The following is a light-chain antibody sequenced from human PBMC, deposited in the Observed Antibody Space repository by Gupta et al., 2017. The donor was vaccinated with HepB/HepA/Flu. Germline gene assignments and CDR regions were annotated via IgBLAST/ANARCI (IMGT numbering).Light chain of an antibody. CDR3: QQSYSIVT. CDR2: AAS. J-gene: IGKJ1*01. CDR1: QSISSY. V-gene: IGKV1-39*01. Sequence: DIQMTQSPSSLSASVGDRVTITCRASQSISSYLNWYQQKPGQAPKLMIYAASRGQRGVPSRFSGSGDGKDFTLTSSGRQDEDFANYYGQQSYSIVTFGQGTKVEIK.